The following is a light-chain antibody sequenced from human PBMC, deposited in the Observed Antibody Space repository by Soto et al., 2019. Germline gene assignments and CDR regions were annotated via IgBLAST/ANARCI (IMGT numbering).Light chain of an antibody. V-gene: IGLV1-40*01. CDR3: QSYDSSLSGSGV. J-gene: IGLJ2*01. CDR2: GNS. CDR1: SSNIGAGYD. Sequence: QAVVTQPPSVSGAPGQRVTLSCTGRSSNIGAGYDVHWYQQLPGTAPKLLIYGNSNRPSGVPDRFSGSKSGTSASLAITGLQAEDEADYYCQSYDSSLSGSGVFGGGTQLTVL.